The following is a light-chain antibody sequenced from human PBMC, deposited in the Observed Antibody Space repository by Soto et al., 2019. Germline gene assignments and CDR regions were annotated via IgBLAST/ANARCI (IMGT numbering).Light chain of an antibody. CDR3: QQYNSYSIT. J-gene: IGKJ5*01. CDR2: KAS. CDR1: QTISSW. V-gene: IGKV1-5*03. Sequence: DIQMTQSPSTLSGSVGASVTITCRASQTISSWLAWYQQKPGKAPKLLIYKASTLKSGVPSRFSGSGSGTEFTLTISSLQPDDFATYYCQQYNSYSITVGQGKRLEIK.